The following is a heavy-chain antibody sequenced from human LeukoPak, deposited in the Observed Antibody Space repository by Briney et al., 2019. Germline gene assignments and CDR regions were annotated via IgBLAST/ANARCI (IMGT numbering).Heavy chain of an antibody. V-gene: IGHV3-74*01. CDR2: SNSDGKIT. Sequence: GGSLRLSCAASGFTLGRYWMHWFRQAPGTGLVWVARSNSDGKITDYADSVRGRFTTSRDNTKNTVYLQMSSLRAEDTGVYYCARDHHDFWSGYPNYWGQGTLIIVSS. CDR1: GFTLGRYW. D-gene: IGHD3-3*01. CDR3: ARDHHDFWSGYPNY. J-gene: IGHJ4*02.